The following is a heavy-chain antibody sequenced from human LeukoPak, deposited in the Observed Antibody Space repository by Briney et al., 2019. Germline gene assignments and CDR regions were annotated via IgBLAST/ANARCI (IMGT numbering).Heavy chain of an antibody. CDR2: INSDGSST. CDR1: GFTFSSYW. CDR3: ASSYDFWSGYLSLGWFGP. J-gene: IGHJ5*02. D-gene: IGHD3-3*01. Sequence: QSGGSLRLSCAASGFTFSSYWMHWVRHAPGKGLVWVSRINSDGSSTSYADSVKGRFTISRDNAKNTLYLQMNSLRAEDTAVYYCASSYDFWSGYLSLGWFGPWGQGTLVTVSS. V-gene: IGHV3-74*01.